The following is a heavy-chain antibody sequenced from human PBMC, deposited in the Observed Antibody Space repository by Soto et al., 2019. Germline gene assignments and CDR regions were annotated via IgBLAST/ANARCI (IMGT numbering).Heavy chain of an antibody. CDR2: IIPIFGTA. CDR3: AREYCSSTSCIHPLWYSDL. CDR1: GGTFSSYA. V-gene: IGHV1-69*13. D-gene: IGHD2-2*01. Sequence: SVKVSCKASGGTFSSYAISWVRQAPGQGLEWMGGIIPIFGTANYAQKFQGRVTITADESTSTAYMELSSLRSEDTAVYYCAREYCSSTSCIHPLWYSDLWGRGTLVTVSS. J-gene: IGHJ2*01.